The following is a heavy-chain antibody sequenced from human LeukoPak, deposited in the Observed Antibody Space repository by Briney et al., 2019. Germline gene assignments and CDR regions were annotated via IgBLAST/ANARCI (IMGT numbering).Heavy chain of an antibody. D-gene: IGHD6-13*01. J-gene: IGHJ4*02. Sequence: ASVKVSCKASGGTFISYAISWVRQAPGQGVEGMGGIIPIFGTANYTQKFQGRVTITADESTSTAYMELSSLRSEHTAVYSCSRDRNAYSSSWYAYYFDYWGQGTLVTVSS. CDR1: GGTFISYA. CDR3: SRDRNAYSSSWYAYYFDY. V-gene: IGHV1-69*13. CDR2: IIPIFGTA.